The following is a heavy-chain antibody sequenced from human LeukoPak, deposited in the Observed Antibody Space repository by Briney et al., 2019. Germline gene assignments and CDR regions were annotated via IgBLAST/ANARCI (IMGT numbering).Heavy chain of an antibody. V-gene: IGHV1-18*01. Sequence: ASVKVSCKASVYTFTSYAISWVRQAPGQGLECMGWISAYNGNTYYAQNFQGRVTMTADTSTSTAYMELRSLRSDDTAVYYCARVSYNWFDPWGQGTLLTAS. CDR3: ARVSYNWFDP. J-gene: IGHJ5*02. CDR2: ISAYNGNT. CDR1: VYTFTSYA. D-gene: IGHD6-6*01.